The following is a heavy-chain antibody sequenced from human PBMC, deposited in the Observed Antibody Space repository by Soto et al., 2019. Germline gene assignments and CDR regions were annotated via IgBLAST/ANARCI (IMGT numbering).Heavy chain of an antibody. CDR3: AHITYASGPGGFDY. J-gene: IGHJ4*02. CDR2: IYWDDDK. Sequence: QITLKESGPTLVKPTQTLTLTCTFSGFSLSTSGVGVGWIRQPPGKALEWLALIYWDDDKRYSPSLKSRLTTTKDTSKKQVVLTMTNMDPVDTATYYCAHITYASGPGGFDYWGQGTLVTVSS. D-gene: IGHD3-10*01. V-gene: IGHV2-5*02. CDR1: GFSLSTSGVG.